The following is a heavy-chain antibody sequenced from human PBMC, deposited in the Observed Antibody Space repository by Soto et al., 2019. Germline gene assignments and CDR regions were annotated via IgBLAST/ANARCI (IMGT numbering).Heavy chain of an antibody. V-gene: IGHV3-30-3*01. CDR1: GFTFSSYA. J-gene: IGHJ3*02. CDR3: ARCGGDCYWGRWSWDMGAFDI. D-gene: IGHD2-21*02. Sequence: QVQLVESGGGVVQPGRSLRLSCAASGFTFSSYAMHWVRQAPGKGLEWVAVISYDGSNKYYADSVKGRFTISRDNSKNTLYLQMNSLRAEDTAVYYCARCGGDCYWGRWSWDMGAFDIWGQGTMVTVSS. CDR2: ISYDGSNK.